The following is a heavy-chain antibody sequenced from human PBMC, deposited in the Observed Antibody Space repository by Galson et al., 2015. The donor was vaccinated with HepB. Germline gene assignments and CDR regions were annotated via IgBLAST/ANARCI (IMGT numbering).Heavy chain of an antibody. D-gene: IGHD2-2*01. Sequence: SLRLSCAASGFAFSTCAMSWVRQTSGKGLEWVSSISGSGASTYYADSVRGRFTISRDNSKNTLYLHMNSLRVEDTALYYCARGPLPAAARGELDYWGQGALVTVSS. CDR2: ISGSGAST. V-gene: IGHV3-23*01. J-gene: IGHJ4*02. CDR1: GFAFSTCA. CDR3: ARGPLPAAARGELDY.